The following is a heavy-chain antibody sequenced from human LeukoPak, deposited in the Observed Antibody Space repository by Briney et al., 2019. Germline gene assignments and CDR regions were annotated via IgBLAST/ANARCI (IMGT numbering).Heavy chain of an antibody. J-gene: IGHJ6*03. Sequence: SETLSLTCTVSGGSISRGDYYWSWIRQPPGKGLEWIGYIYYSGSTYYNPSLKSRITISLDTSKNHFSLKPSSVTAADTAVYYCARDQGLGYYYYMDVWGKGTTVTVSS. CDR3: ARDQGLGYYYYMDV. CDR1: GGSISRGDYY. CDR2: IYYSGST. V-gene: IGHV4-30-4*08. D-gene: IGHD3-10*01.